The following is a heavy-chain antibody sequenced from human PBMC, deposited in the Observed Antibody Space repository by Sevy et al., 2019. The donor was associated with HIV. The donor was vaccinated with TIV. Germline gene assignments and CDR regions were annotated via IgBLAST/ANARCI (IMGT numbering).Heavy chain of an antibody. J-gene: IGHJ6*02. CDR2: IIGSSGNT. V-gene: IGHV3-23*01. Sequence: GGSLRLSCAASGFTFSNYAMTWVRQAPGRGLEWVSAIIGSSGNTKYADAVKGRFTISRDNSKNTLYLQMDSLRAEDTALYYCAKCWGDGNGFYNGLDAWGQGTTVTVSS. CDR3: AKCWGDGNGFYNGLDA. D-gene: IGHD3-3*01. CDR1: GFTFSNYA.